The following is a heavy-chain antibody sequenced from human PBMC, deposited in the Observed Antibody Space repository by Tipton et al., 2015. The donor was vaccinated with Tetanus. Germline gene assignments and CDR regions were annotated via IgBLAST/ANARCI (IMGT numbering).Heavy chain of an antibody. CDR2: ISYDGSNK. CDR3: VRDGSGYNNADDPLDF. J-gene: IGHJ3*01. V-gene: IGHV3-30*03. D-gene: IGHD5-18*01. Sequence: QVQLVQSGGGVVQPGRSLRLSCAASGFTFSSYGMHWVRQAPGKGLEWVAVISYDGSNKYYADSVKGRFTISRDNSKNTLYLQMNSLRAEDTAVYYCVRDGSGYNNADDPLDFWGQGTMVTVS. CDR1: GFTFSSYG.